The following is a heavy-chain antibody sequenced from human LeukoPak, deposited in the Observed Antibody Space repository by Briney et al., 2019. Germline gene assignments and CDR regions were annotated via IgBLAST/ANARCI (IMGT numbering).Heavy chain of an antibody. V-gene: IGHV3-48*04. CDR3: ARDHYYGSGTQVEYFDY. CDR2: ISSSGSTI. CDR1: GFTFSNYW. J-gene: IGHJ4*02. Sequence: PGGSLRLSCAASGFTFSNYWMSWVRQAPGKGLEWVSYISSSGSTIYYADSVKGRFTISRDNAKNSLYLQMNSLRAEDTAVYYCARDHYYGSGTQVEYFDYWGQGTLVTVSS. D-gene: IGHD3-10*01.